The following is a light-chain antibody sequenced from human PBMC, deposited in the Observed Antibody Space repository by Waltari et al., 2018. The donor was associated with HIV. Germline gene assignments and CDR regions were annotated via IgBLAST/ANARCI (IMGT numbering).Light chain of an antibody. CDR3: QQYKSYFAWT. CDR2: KAS. J-gene: IGKJ1*01. Sequence: DIQMTQSPSTLSASVGDRVTITCRASQSIGSWLAWYQQKSGKAPKLLLYKASSLERGVPSRFSGRGSGTEFTLTISSLQPDDLATYYCQQYKSYFAWTFGQGTKVEIK. V-gene: IGKV1-5*03. CDR1: QSIGSW.